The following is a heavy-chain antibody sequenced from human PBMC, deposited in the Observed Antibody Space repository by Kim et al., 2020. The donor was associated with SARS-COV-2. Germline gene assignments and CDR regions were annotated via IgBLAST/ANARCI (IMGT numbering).Heavy chain of an antibody. CDR2: INAGNGNT. Sequence: ASVKVSCKASGYTFTSYAMHWVRQAPGQRLEWMGWINAGNGNTKYSQKFQGRVTITRDTSASTAYMELSSLRSEDTAVYYCAREWGYSSGWSREFDYWGQGTLVTVSS. J-gene: IGHJ4*02. D-gene: IGHD6-19*01. V-gene: IGHV1-3*01. CDR1: GYTFTSYA. CDR3: AREWGYSSGWSREFDY.